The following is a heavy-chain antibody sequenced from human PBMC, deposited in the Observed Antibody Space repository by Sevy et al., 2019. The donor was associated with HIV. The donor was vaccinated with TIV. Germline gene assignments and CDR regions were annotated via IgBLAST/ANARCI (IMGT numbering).Heavy chain of an antibody. CDR3: ARGEHSTDYDGSFDY. J-gene: IGHJ4*02. D-gene: IGHD3-22*01. Sequence: GGSLRLSCAASGLSVSDNFMSWVRQAPGKGLEWVSVIYIGHNTYYADSVKGRITISRDNAKNTLYLQMNSLRVEDTAVYYCARGEHSTDYDGSFDYWGQGTLVSVSS. CDR1: GLSVSDNF. V-gene: IGHV3-53*01. CDR2: IYIGHNT.